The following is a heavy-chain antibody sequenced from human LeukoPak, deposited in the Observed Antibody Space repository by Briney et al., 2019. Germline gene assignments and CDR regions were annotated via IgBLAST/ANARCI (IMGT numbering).Heavy chain of an antibody. CDR2: IFYSGST. CDR3: ARHDFWSSHDY. D-gene: IGHD3-3*01. V-gene: IGHV4-59*08. Sequence: SETLSLTCTVSGGSINNKYWSWIRQPPEKGLESIGFIFYSGSTNYNPSLKSRVTISVDTSNNQFSLSLTSVTAADTAVYYCARHDFWSSHDYWGQGILVTVSS. J-gene: IGHJ4*02. CDR1: GGSINNKY.